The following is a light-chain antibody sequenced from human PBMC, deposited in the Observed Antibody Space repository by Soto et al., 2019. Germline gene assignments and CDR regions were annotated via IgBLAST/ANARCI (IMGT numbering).Light chain of an antibody. Sequence: QSVLTQPASVSASPGQSITISCTGGKNDIGSSDYVSWYQQHPGKAAKLIIYGDSNRPSGTSDRFSGSKSGNTASLTISGLQADDEADYYCSSSTSSNTLVFGGGTKVTVL. CDR1: KNDIGSSDY. CDR3: SSSTSSNTLV. CDR2: GDS. V-gene: IGLV2-14*01. J-gene: IGLJ3*02.